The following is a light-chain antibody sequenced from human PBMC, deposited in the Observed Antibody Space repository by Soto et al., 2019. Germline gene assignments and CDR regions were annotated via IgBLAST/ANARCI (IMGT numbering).Light chain of an antibody. Sequence: DIQMTQSPSSLSASVGDRVTITCRASRDISGWLGWFQQKPGEAPKSLIFATSILQSWVPSRFSGSGSGTEFTLTISSLQTEDFATYFCQQYSTYPTTFGGGTKVEIK. J-gene: IGKJ4*01. V-gene: IGKV1D-16*01. CDR3: QQYSTYPTT. CDR1: RDISGW. CDR2: ATS.